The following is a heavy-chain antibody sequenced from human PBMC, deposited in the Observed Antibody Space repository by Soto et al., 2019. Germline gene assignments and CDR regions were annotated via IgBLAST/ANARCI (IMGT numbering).Heavy chain of an antibody. J-gene: IGHJ5*02. CDR3: ARDPGHIVVVPAAPNWFDP. CDR1: GFTFSSYS. D-gene: IGHD2-2*01. CDR2: ISSSSSTI. Sequence: GGSLRLSCAASGFTFSSYSMNWVRRAPGKGLEWVSYISSSSSTIYYADSVKGRFTISRDNAKNSLYLQMNSLRAEDTAVYYCARDPGHIVVVPAAPNWFDPWDQGTLVTVSS. V-gene: IGHV3-48*01.